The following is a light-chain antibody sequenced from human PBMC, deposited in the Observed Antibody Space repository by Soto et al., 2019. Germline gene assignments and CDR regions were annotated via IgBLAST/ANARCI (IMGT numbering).Light chain of an antibody. Sequence: DIQMTQSPSSLSASVGDRVTITCRASQGISNSLAWYQQKPGNVPKLLIYAASTMQPGVPSRFSGSGSGTDFTLTISGLQPEDVATYYCQKYNSAPWPFGQGTKVEIK. CDR3: QKYNSAPWP. CDR2: AAS. CDR1: QGISNS. J-gene: IGKJ1*01. V-gene: IGKV1-27*01.